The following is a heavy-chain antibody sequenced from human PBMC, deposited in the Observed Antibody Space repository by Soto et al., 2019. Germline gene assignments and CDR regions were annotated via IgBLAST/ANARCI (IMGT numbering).Heavy chain of an antibody. CDR3: ASFTPALYYYGMDV. V-gene: IGHV4-4*02. CDR2: VHRSGNT. Sequence: PSETLSLTCGVSSGSISTDYWWSWVRQPPGKGLEWIGEVHRSGNTNYNPSLKSRVTISVDKSKNQFSLKLSSVTAADTAVYYCASFTPALYYYGMDVWGQGTTVTVSS. CDR1: SGSISTDYW. J-gene: IGHJ6*02.